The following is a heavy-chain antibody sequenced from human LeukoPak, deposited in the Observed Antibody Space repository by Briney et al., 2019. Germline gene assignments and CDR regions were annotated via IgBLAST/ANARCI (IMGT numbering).Heavy chain of an antibody. CDR3: ARGNGYDYYFDY. J-gene: IGHJ4*02. V-gene: IGHV3-21*01. D-gene: IGHD5-12*01. CDR2: ISSSSSYI. Sequence: GGSLRLSCAASGFTFSSYSMNWVRQAPGKGLEWVSSISSSSSYIYYADSVKGRFTISRDNAKNSPYLQMNSLRAEDTAVYYCARGNGYDYYFDYWGQGTLVTVSS. CDR1: GFTFSSYS.